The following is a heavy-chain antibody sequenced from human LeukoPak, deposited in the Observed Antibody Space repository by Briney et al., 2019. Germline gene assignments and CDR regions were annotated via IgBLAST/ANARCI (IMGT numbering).Heavy chain of an antibody. V-gene: IGHV4-61*02. CDR3: ASARYSSSFDY. J-gene: IGHJ4*02. D-gene: IGHD6-6*01. Sequence: QVQLQESGPGLVKPSQTLSLTCTVSGGSISSRGYYWSWIRQPAGKRLEWIGRFHASGSTLYNPSLKSRVTLSVDTSKNNFSLRLDSVAAADTAVYYCASARYSSSFDYWGQGHLVTVSS. CDR1: GGSISSRGYY. CDR2: FHASGST.